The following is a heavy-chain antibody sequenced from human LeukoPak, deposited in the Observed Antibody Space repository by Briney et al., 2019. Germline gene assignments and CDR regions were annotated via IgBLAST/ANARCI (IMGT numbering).Heavy chain of an antibody. J-gene: IGHJ6*03. V-gene: IGHV4-39*01. Sequence: NPSETLSLTCTVSGDSISSSSSYWGWIRQPPGKGLEWIGSIYYSGSTYYNTSLKSRVTISVDTSKNQFSLKLNSVTAADTAVYFCASGSGQTYYYYMDVWGKGTTVTISS. CDR3: ASGSGQTYYYYMDV. CDR2: IYYSGST. CDR1: GDSISSSSSY. D-gene: IGHD3-3*01.